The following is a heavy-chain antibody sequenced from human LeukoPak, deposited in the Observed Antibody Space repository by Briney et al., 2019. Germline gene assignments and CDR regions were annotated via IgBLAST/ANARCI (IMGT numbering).Heavy chain of an antibody. J-gene: IGHJ4*02. CDR2: IRYDGSNK. CDR3: AKELVVATTDFDY. Sequence: GGSLRLSCAASGFTFSSYGMHWVRQAPGKGLEGVAFIRYDGSNKYYADSVKGRFTISRDNSKNTLYLQMNSLRAEDTGVYYCAKELVVATTDFDYWGQGTLVTVSS. CDR1: GFTFSSYG. V-gene: IGHV3-30*02. D-gene: IGHD5-12*01.